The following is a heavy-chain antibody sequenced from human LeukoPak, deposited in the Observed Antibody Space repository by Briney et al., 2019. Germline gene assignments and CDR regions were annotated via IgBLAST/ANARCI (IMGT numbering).Heavy chain of an antibody. J-gene: IGHJ4*02. V-gene: IGHV1-2*02. CDR3: AGGSGYYFFDN. Sequence: ASVKVSCKSSRNTFNGNNMHWVRQTPGQGLEWMGWINPDSGGTNYAQKFQDRVTMTRDTSIGTIYMSLRRLSSDDTAIYYCAGGSGYYFFDNWGQGTLLTV. CDR1: RNTFNGNN. D-gene: IGHD6-25*01. CDR2: INPDSGGT.